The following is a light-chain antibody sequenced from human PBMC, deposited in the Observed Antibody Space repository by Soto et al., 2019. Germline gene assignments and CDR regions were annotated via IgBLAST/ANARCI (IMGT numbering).Light chain of an antibody. CDR1: QTISSW. CDR3: HHYNAYSES. Sequence: DLPMTQFPFTMSVSLGDRATXSCRASQTISSWLAWYQQKPGKATKVLIYNASTRKSGVTARLSGSRNGTEFTLTISSLQPDDFATYYCHHYNAYSESFGQGPKLDIK. J-gene: IGKJ1*01. CDR2: NAS. V-gene: IGKV1-5*03.